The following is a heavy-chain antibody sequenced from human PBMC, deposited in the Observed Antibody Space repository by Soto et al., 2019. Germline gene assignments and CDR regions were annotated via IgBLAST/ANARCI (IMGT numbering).Heavy chain of an antibody. V-gene: IGHV3-30-3*01. J-gene: IGHJ5*02. Sequence: GGSLSLSCAASGVPFSSYSMHWVRQAPGKGLEWVAVISYDGSNKYYADSVKGRFTISRDNSKNTLYLQMNSLRAEDTAVYYCARARGYSYVSLWFDPWGQGTLVTVSS. CDR3: ARARGYSYVSLWFDP. D-gene: IGHD5-18*01. CDR2: ISYDGSNK. CDR1: GVPFSSYS.